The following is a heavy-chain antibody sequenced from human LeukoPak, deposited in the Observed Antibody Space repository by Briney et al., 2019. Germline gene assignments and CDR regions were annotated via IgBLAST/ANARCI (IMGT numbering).Heavy chain of an antibody. CDR3: ARDRTYYYDSSGYYSGWRYAAFDI. V-gene: IGHV3-48*03. CDR1: GFTFSSYE. Sequence: TGESLRLSCVASGFTFSSYEMNWVRQAPGKGLEWVSYIRSGGDMTYYADSVKGRFTISRDNAKNSLYLQMNSLRAEDTAVYYCARDRTYYYDSSGYYSGWRYAAFDIWGQGTMVTVSS. D-gene: IGHD3-22*01. CDR2: IRSGGDMT. J-gene: IGHJ3*02.